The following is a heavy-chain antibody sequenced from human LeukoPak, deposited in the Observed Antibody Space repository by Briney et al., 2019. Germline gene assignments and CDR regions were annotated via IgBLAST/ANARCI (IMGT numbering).Heavy chain of an antibody. Sequence: SSETPSLTCTVSGGSISSYCWSWIRQPPGKGLEWIGYIYYSGSTNYNPSLKSRVTISVDTSKNQFSLKLSSVTAADTAVYYCARTDLYGYGPNYYFDYWGQGTLVTVSS. V-gene: IGHV4-59*01. CDR1: GGSISSYC. J-gene: IGHJ4*02. CDR3: ARTDLYGYGPNYYFDY. D-gene: IGHD5-18*01. CDR2: IYYSGST.